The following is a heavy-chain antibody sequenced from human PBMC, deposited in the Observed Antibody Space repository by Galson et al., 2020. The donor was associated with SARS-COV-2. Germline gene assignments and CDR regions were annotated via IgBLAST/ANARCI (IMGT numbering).Heavy chain of an antibody. CDR3: ALSSGNYYTDALYI. J-gene: IGHJ3*02. D-gene: IGHD1-26*01. CDR2: IYQSGST. CDR1: GYSISGNYY. V-gene: IGHV4-38-2*02. Sequence: SETLSLTCTVSGYSISGNYYWGWIRQPPGKGLEWIGSIYQSGSTYYNPSLKSRVTISKDTSKKQFSLKLSSVTAADTAIYYCALSSGNYYTDALYIWGQGTMVAVSS.